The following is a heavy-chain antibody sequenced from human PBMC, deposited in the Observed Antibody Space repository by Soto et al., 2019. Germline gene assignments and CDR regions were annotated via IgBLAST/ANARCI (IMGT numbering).Heavy chain of an antibody. CDR1: DGSISSYY. CDR3: ARSRDSDFDY. J-gene: IGHJ4*02. CDR2: IYYSWST. Sequence: PSETLSLTCTVSDGSISSYYWCLIRQPPGKGLELIGDIYYSWSTNYNPSLKSRVTISVDTSKNQFSLRLSSVTAADTAVYYCARSRDSDFDYWGQGTLVTVSS. V-gene: IGHV4-59*01.